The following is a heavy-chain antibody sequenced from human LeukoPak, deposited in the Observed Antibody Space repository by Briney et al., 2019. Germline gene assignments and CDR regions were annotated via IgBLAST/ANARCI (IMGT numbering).Heavy chain of an antibody. D-gene: IGHD3-22*01. CDR2: INEDAGDK. V-gene: IGHV3-7*01. J-gene: IGHJ3*02. CDR1: GLTLRSYW. Sequence: GWSLRLSRLASGLTLRSYWMPWVGPAPGRGREWVANINEDAGDKNYVLSVKVRFTISRDNAKISLLLQMDSLRAEDTSVYYCSRDDAHYFDRSSSYYDALDSWGQGTMVTVSS. CDR3: SRDDAHYFDRSSSYYDALDS.